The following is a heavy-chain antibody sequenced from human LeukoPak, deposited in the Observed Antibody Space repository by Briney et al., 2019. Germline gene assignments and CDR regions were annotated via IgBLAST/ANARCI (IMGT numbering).Heavy chain of an antibody. CDR2: IYSGGMP. D-gene: IGHD2-2*01. V-gene: IGHV3-53*01. CDR3: YDRFVFPAALRPSGNYVDV. J-gene: IGHJ6*03. CDR1: GLTFTYKY. Sequence: GGSLRPSCAASGLTFTYKYMSWVSQAPGKGLEWLSVIYSGGMPHYADSVKGRFIISRDNSKNTLYLQMNRLRAEDTALYYCYDRFVFPAALRPSGNYVDVWGKGTTVTVSS.